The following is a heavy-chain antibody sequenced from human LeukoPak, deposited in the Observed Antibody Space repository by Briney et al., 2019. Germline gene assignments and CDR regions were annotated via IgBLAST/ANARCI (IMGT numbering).Heavy chain of an antibody. CDR2: IKQDGSEK. CDR3: ARAGGGPPANDAFDI. Sequence: GGSLRLSCAASGFTFSSYWMSWVRQAPGKGLEWVANIKQDGSEKYYVDSVKGRFTISRDNAKNSLYLQINSLRAEDTAVYYCARAGGGPPANDAFDIWGQGTMVTVSS. V-gene: IGHV3-7*01. D-gene: IGHD3-16*01. J-gene: IGHJ3*02. CDR1: GFTFSSYW.